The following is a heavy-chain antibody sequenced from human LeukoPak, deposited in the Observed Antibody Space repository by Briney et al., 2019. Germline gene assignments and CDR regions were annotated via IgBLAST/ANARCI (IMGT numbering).Heavy chain of an antibody. CDR3: ARGGWYTWFDP. D-gene: IGHD6-19*01. Sequence: PSETLSLTCTVSGGSIGSYYWSWIPQCPGKGLEWIGYIYYSGGTNYNPSLKSRVTISVDTSKNQFSLKLSSVTAADTAVYYCARGGWYTWFDPWGQGALVTVSS. CDR2: IYYSGGT. V-gene: IGHV4-59*08. CDR1: GGSIGSYY. J-gene: IGHJ5*02.